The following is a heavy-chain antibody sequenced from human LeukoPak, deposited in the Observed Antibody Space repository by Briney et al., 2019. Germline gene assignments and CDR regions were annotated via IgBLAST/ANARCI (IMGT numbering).Heavy chain of an antibody. J-gene: IGHJ3*02. CDR1: GYTFTSYD. CDR3: ARVRDGYNDAYDI. D-gene: IGHD5-24*01. Sequence: ASVKVSYKPSGYTFTSYDINWVRQAAGQGLEWMGIVNPGGDSTNYAQDFQGRLTLTGDTSTSTVYMELSSLRSEDTAVYYCARVRDGYNDAYDIWGQGTMVTVTS. V-gene: IGHV1-46*01. CDR2: VNPGGDST.